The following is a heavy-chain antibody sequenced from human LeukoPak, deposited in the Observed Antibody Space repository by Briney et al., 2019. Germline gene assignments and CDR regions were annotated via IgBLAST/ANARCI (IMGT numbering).Heavy chain of an antibody. D-gene: IGHD5-18*01. Sequence: GGSLRLSCAASGFTFSSYWMSWVRQAPGKGLEWVANIKQDGSEKYYVDSVKGRFTISRDNAKNSLYLQMNSLRAEDTVVYYCARASGYSYGYYYYYMDVWGKGTTVTISS. CDR3: ARASGYSYGYYYYYMDV. CDR1: GFTFSSYW. V-gene: IGHV3-7*01. CDR2: IKQDGSEK. J-gene: IGHJ6*03.